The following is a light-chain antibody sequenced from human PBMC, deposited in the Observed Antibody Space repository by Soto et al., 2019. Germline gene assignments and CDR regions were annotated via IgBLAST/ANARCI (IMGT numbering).Light chain of an antibody. Sequence: DIQMTQSPSTLSGSVGDRVTITCRASQTISSWSAWYQKKPGKAPKLLIFDVSSLETGVPLRFSGSGSGTEFTLTINSLQPDDFATYYCQQYNSYWTFGQGTKVDIK. V-gene: IGKV1-5*01. CDR3: QQYNSYWT. CDR1: QTISSW. CDR2: DVS. J-gene: IGKJ1*01.